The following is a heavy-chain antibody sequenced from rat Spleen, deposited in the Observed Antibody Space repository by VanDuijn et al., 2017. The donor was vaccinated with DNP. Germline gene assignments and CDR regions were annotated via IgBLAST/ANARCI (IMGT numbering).Heavy chain of an antibody. D-gene: IGHD1-11*01. V-gene: IGHV5S13*01. CDR3: ASLTYGRDF. Sequence: EVQLVESGGGLVQPGRSLKLSCAASGFSFRNYGMAWVRQTPTKGLEWVASISTVGDNGVYRDSVKGRFTISRDNAKNTQYLQMDSLRSEDTATYFCASLTYGRDFWGQGVVVTVSS. CDR1: GFSFRNYG. CDR2: ISTVGDNG. J-gene: IGHJ2*01.